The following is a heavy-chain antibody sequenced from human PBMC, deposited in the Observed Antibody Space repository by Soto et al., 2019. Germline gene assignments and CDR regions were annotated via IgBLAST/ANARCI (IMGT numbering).Heavy chain of an antibody. D-gene: IGHD3-3*01. CDR2: INPSGGST. J-gene: IGHJ4*02. Sequence: ASVKVSCKASGYTFTSYYMHWVRQAPGQGLEWMGIINPSGGSTSYAQKFQGRVTMTRDTSTSTVYMELSSLRSEDTAVYYCARDFLSYYDFWSGYFDYWGQGTQVTVSS. V-gene: IGHV1-46*01. CDR3: ARDFLSYYDFWSGYFDY. CDR1: GYTFTSYY.